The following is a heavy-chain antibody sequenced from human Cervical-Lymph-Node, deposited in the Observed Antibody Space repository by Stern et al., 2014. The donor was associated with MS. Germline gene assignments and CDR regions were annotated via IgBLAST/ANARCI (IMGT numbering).Heavy chain of an antibody. J-gene: IGHJ6*02. CDR1: GGSISLCGYS. CDR2: FYHSGIT. D-gene: IGHD6-19*01. Sequence: QLQLQESDSGLVQPSQTLSLTCAVSGGSISLCGYSWNLLRQSPGKGLEWIVYFYHSGITIYNPALKSRVTISVDKSNNQFSLRQNSRTAADTAVYFCARGRGSGWCFNNYAMDVWGQGTTVTVSS. V-gene: IGHV4-30-2*06. CDR3: ARGRGSGWCFNNYAMDV.